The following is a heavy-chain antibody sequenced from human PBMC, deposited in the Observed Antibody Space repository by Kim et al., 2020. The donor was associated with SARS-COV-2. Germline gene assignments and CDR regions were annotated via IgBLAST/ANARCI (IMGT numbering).Heavy chain of an antibody. Sequence: GGSLRLSCTASGFTSGNYAMNWVRQAPGKGLEWVSGITCSGSTFYAESGKGRFTISSDNSENTLYLQMNNLRAEDTAIYYCAKGRSPRSLYAMDVWGQGTTVTVSS. CDR1: GFTSGNYA. CDR2: ITCSGST. J-gene: IGHJ6*02. CDR3: AKGRSPRSLYAMDV. V-gene: IGHV3-23*01. D-gene: IGHD3-16*02.